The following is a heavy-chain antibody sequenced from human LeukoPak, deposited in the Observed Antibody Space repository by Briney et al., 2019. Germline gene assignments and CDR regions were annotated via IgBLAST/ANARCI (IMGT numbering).Heavy chain of an antibody. CDR2: ISSNGGST. D-gene: IGHD2-2*01. V-gene: IGHV3-64*01. J-gene: IGHJ3*02. Sequence: GGSLRLSCAASGFTFSRYAMHWVRQAPGKGLESVSAISSNGGSTYYANSVKGRFTISRDNSKNTLYLQMGSLRAEDLAVYYCARTYCSSSSCATDDAFDIWGQGTLVTVSS. CDR1: GFTFSRYA. CDR3: ARTYCSSSSCATDDAFDI.